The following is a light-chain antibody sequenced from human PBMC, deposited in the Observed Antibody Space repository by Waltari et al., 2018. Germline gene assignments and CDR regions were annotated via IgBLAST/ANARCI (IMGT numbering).Light chain of an antibody. J-gene: IGLJ2*01. CDR3: HVWDSNSDHI. Sequence: SYILTQPPSVSAAPGQTAKITCAGKNIESKSVHWYQQKPGQAPLLVVYDDSDRPSGIPGRLSGTSSGNRATLTISRVEAGDEADYYCHVWDSNSDHIFGGGTKLTVL. CDR2: DDS. CDR1: NIESKS. V-gene: IGLV3-21*02.